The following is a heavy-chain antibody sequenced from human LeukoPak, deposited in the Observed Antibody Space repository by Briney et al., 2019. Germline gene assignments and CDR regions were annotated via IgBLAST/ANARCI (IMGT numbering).Heavy chain of an antibody. CDR1: GFTVSTNF. V-gene: IGHV3-53*01. CDR3: ARDQPSRV. Sequence: GGSLRLSCAASGFTVSTNFMSWVRQAPGKGLEWVSVIYAGGDTYYADSVKGRFTISRDNSKNTLYLQMNSLRAEDTAVYYCARDQPSRVWGQGTLVTVSS. J-gene: IGHJ4*02. CDR2: IYAGGDT. D-gene: IGHD2-2*01.